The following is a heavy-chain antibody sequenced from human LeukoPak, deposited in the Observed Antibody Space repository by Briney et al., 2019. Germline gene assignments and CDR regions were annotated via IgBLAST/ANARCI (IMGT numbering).Heavy chain of an antibody. J-gene: IGHJ5*02. V-gene: IGHV1-46*01. CDR3: ARGDYDFWSGYSTNWFDP. CDR2: SNPSGGST. CDR1: GDTFTTDY. D-gene: IGHD3-3*01. Sequence: ASVKVSCKASGDTFTTDYIHWVRQGPGQGPEWMGVSNPSGGSTTNAQKFQGRVTMTRDTSTSTVYMELSSLRSEDTAVYYCARGDYDFWSGYSTNWFDPWGQGTLVTVSS.